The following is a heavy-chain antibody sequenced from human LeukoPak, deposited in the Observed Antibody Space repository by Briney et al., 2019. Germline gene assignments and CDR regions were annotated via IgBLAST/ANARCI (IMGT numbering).Heavy chain of an antibody. CDR2: ISGSGGST. CDR1: GFTFSSYA. J-gene: IGHJ3*02. V-gene: IGHV3-23*01. CDR3: AKDDYYCSSTSCPPDAFDI. D-gene: IGHD2-2*01. Sequence: GGSLRLSCAASGFTFSSYAMSWVRQAPGKGLEWVSAISGSGGSTYYADTVKGRFTISRDNSKNTLYLQMNSLRAEDTAVYYFAKDDYYCSSTSCPPDAFDIWGQGTMVTVSS.